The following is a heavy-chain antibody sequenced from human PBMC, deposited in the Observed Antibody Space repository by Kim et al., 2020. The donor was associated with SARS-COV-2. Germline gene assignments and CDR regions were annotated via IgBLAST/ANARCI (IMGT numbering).Heavy chain of an antibody. Sequence: GGSLRLSCAASGFTFSSYAMHWVRQAPGKGLEWVAVISYDGSNKYYADSVKGRFTISRDNSKNTLYLQMNSLRAEDTAVYYCARDGGGVERYYYDSSAYYTIGYYYYCMDVWGQGTTVTVSS. CDR3: ARDGGGVERYYYDSSAYYTIGYYYYCMDV. V-gene: IGHV3-30-3*01. CDR2: ISYDGSNK. CDR1: GFTFSSYA. J-gene: IGHJ6*02. D-gene: IGHD3-22*01.